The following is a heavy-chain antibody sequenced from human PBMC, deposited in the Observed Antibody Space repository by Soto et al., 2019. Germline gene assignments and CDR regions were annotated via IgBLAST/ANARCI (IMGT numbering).Heavy chain of an antibody. J-gene: IGHJ6*02. CDR2: ISGSGGST. Sequence: GGSLRLSCAASGFTFSSYAMSWVRQAPGKGLEWVSAISGSGGSTYYADSVKGRFTISRDNSKNTLYLQMNSLRAEDTAVYYCARDEARSSWYVHGMDVWGQGTTVTVSS. D-gene: IGHD6-13*01. CDR1: GFTFSSYA. CDR3: ARDEARSSWYVHGMDV. V-gene: IGHV3-23*01.